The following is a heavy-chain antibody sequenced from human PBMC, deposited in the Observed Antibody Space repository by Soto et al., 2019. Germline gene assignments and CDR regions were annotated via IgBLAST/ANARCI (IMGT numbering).Heavy chain of an antibody. D-gene: IGHD1-26*01. CDR3: ARGKVGTNPNWLDP. Sequence: EVQLVESGGGLVQPGGSLRLSCAASGFTVSSSSLYWVRQAPGRGLEWVSSIYISGSTYYADSVQGRFTIXXXXXXXXLYLQMNSLRAEDTAVYYCARGKVGTNPNWLDPWGQGTLVTVSS. J-gene: IGHJ5*02. V-gene: IGHV3-66*01. CDR1: GFTVSSSS. CDR2: IYISGST.